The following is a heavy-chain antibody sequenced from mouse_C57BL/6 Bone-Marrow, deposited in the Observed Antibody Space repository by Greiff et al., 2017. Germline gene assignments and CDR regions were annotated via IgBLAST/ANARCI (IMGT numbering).Heavy chain of an antibody. Sequence: VQLQQSGAELVRPGASVKLSCTASGFNIKDDYMHWVKQRPEQGLEWIGWIVPENGDTEYASKFQGKATFTADTSSNTAYLQLSSLTSEDTAVYYCTLMVYDYDPAWFAYWGQGTLVTVSA. CDR1: GFNIKDDY. J-gene: IGHJ3*01. CDR3: TLMVYDYDPAWFAY. V-gene: IGHV14-4*01. D-gene: IGHD2-4*01. CDR2: IVPENGDT.